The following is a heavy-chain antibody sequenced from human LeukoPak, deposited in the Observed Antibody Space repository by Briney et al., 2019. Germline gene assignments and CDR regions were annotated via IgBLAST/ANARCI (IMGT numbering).Heavy chain of an antibody. CDR2: IIPIFGTA. CDR1: GGTFSSYA. D-gene: IGHD3-22*01. Sequence: ASVKVSCKASGGTFSSYAISWVRQAPGQGLEWMGGIIPIFGTANYAQKFQGRVTITADESTSTAYMELSSLRSDDTAVYYCARAFVYYDSSGQDYWGQGTLVTVSS. V-gene: IGHV1-69*13. J-gene: IGHJ4*02. CDR3: ARAFVYYDSSGQDY.